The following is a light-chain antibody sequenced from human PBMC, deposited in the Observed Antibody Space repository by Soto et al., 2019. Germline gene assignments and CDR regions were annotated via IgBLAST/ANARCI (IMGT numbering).Light chain of an antibody. V-gene: IGLV2-14*03. CDR3: KSYTNSDTYV. CDR1: SGDIGSYNF. J-gene: IGLJ1*01. CDR2: DVT. Sequence: QSALTQPASVSGSPGQSITISCTGTSGDIGSYNFVSWYQQHPGKAPKLIISDVTNRPLGVSSRFSGSKSDNTASLTISGLQSEDEADYNCKSYTNSDTYVFGTGTKLTVL.